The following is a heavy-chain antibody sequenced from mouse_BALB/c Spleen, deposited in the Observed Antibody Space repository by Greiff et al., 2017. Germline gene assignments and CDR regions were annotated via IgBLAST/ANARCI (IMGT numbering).Heavy chain of an antibody. Sequence: EVMLVESGGGLVKPGGSLKLSCAASGFTFSDYYMYWVRQPPEKRLEWVATISDGGSYTYYPDSVKGRFTISRDNAKNNLYLQMSSLKSEDTAMYYCARDGGGNPWFAYWGQGTLVTVSA. V-gene: IGHV5-4*02. CDR1: GFTFSDYY. CDR2: ISDGGSYT. D-gene: IGHD2-1*01. J-gene: IGHJ3*01. CDR3: ARDGGGNPWFAY.